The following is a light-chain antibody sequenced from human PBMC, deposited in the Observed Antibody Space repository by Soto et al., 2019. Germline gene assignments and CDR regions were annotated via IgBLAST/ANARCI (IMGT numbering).Light chain of an antibody. CDR2: GSS. CDR1: HTVGTY. J-gene: IGKJ3*01. V-gene: IGKV3-11*01. CDR3: QQRTNGPPLFA. Sequence: EIVLTQSPATLSLSPGDRATLSCRSSHTVGTYLAWYQKKPGQAPRLLIYGSSTRATGTPARFTGSGSGTDLSLTISSLEAEDSAIYYCQQRTNGPPLFAFGPGTKVEIK.